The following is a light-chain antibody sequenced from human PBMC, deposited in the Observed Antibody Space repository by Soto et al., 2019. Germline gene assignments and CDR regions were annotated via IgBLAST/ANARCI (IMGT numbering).Light chain of an antibody. CDR2: GAS. Sequence: EIVMTQSPATLSVSPGERATLSCRASQSVSSNLAWYQQIPGQAPRLLIYGASTRATGVPARFSGSGSGTEFTLTISSLPSEDFAVYYCQQYVNWPPKYTFGKGTKLEIK. J-gene: IGKJ2*01. CDR3: QQYVNWPPKYT. V-gene: IGKV3-15*01. CDR1: QSVSSN.